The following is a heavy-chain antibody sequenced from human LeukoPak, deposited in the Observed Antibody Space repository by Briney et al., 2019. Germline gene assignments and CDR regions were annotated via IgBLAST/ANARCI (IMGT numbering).Heavy chain of an antibody. CDR3: AQVATDY. CDR2: INPNSGAP. V-gene: IGHV1-2*02. D-gene: IGHD5-12*01. Sequence: ASVKVSCKASGYTFTGYYIHWVRRAPGQGLEWMGWINPNSGAPNYAQNFQGRVTMTRDTSISTVYMELSRLRSDDTAVYYCAQVATDYWGQGTLVTVSS. CDR1: GYTFTGYY. J-gene: IGHJ4*02.